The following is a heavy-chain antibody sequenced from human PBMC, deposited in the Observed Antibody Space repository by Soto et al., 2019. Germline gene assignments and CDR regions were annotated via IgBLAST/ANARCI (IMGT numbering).Heavy chain of an antibody. V-gene: IGHV2-26*01. D-gene: IGHD1-26*01. J-gene: IGHJ4*02. CDR3: ARHGRGVGARPLDY. CDR2: IFSNDEK. Sequence: QVTLKESGPVLVKPTETLTLTCTVSGFSLSNARMGVSWIRQPPGKALEWLAHIFSNDEKSYSTSLKSRLTIPKDTSKSQVVLTLTSMDPVDTATYYCARHGRGVGARPLDYWGQGTLVTVSS. CDR1: GFSLSNARMG.